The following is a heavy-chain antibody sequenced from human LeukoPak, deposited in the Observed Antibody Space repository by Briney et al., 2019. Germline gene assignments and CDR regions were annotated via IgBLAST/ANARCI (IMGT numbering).Heavy chain of an antibody. J-gene: IGHJ5*02. V-gene: IGHV5-51*01. CDR2: IYPGDSDT. Sequence: RGESLKISCKGSGYSFTSRWIGWVRQMPGKGLEWMGIIYPGDSDTRYSPSFQGQVAISADKSISTAYLQWSSLKASDTAMYYCARTTYSDYVTGFDPWGQGTLVTVSS. CDR1: GYSFTSRW. D-gene: IGHD4-11*01. CDR3: ARTTYSDYVTGFDP.